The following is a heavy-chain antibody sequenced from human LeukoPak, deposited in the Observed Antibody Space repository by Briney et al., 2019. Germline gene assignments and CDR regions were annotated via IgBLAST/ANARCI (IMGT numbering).Heavy chain of an antibody. J-gene: IGHJ4*02. CDR2: ISYDGSNK. Sequence: GGSLRLSCAASGFTFSSYGVHWVRQAPGKGLEWVAVISYDGSNKYYADSVKGRFTISRDNSKNTLYLQMNSLRAEDTAVYYCAKVVGAPNHFDYWGQGTLVTVSS. D-gene: IGHD1-26*01. CDR1: GFTFSSYG. CDR3: AKVVGAPNHFDY. V-gene: IGHV3-30*18.